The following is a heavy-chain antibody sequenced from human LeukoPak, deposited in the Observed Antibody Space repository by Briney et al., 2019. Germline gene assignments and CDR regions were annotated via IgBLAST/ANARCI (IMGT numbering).Heavy chain of an antibody. Sequence: GGSLRLSCAASGFTFSSYAMHWVRQAPGKGLEYVSAITSNGGSTYYADPVKGRFTISRDNSKNSLYLQIGSLRAEDMAVYYCARGYCRGGSCPLDYWGQGTLVTVSS. V-gene: IGHV3-64*02. CDR1: GFTFSSYA. CDR3: ARGYCRGGSCPLDY. CDR2: ITSNGGST. J-gene: IGHJ4*02. D-gene: IGHD2-15*01.